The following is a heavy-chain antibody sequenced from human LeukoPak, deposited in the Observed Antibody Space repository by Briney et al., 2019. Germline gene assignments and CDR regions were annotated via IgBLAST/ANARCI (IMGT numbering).Heavy chain of an antibody. CDR2: MYTRGST. CDR3: ARAEKAVTGTLDS. J-gene: IGHJ4*02. CDR1: GHSISNYY. V-gene: IGHV4-59*01. D-gene: IGHD6-19*01. Sequence: PSETLSLTCTVSGHSISNYYWSWIRQSPGKELEWIGYMYTRGSTIYNPSLKSRVTISTDTSKNQFSLRLTSVTAADTAVYYCARAEKAVTGTLDSWGQGTLITVSS.